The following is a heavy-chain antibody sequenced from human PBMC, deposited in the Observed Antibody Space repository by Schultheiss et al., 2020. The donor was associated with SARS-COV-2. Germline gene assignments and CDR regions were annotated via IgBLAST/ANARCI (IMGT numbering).Heavy chain of an antibody. D-gene: IGHD3-22*01. CDR1: GFTFSDYY. V-gene: IGHV3-11*06. CDR2: ISSSSSYT. J-gene: IGHJ6*03. Sequence: GGSLRLSCAASGFTFSDYYMSWIRQAPGKGLEWVSYISSSSSYTNYADSVKGRFTISRDNSKNTLYLQMGSLRAEDMAVYYCARDNPSGYLYYYMDVWGKGTTVTVSS. CDR3: ARDNPSGYLYYYMDV.